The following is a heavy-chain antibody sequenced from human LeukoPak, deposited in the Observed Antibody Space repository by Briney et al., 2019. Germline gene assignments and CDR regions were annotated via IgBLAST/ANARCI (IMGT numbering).Heavy chain of an antibody. CDR3: ARRNYCDGSGYYYEDY. CDR1: GGSISSTSYY. V-gene: IGHV4-39*01. Sequence: SETLSLTCTVSGGSISSTSYYWGWIRQPPGKGLEWIGSIYYSGNTYYNPSLKSRVTISVDTSKNQFSLRLSSVTAADTAVYYCARRNYCDGSGYYYEDYWGQGTLVTVSS. D-gene: IGHD3-22*01. CDR2: IYYSGNT. J-gene: IGHJ4*02.